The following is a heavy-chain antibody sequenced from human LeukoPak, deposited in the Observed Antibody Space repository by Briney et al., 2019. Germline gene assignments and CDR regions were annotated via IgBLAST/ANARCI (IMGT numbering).Heavy chain of an antibody. CDR3: ARDEGYYDSSGPLVFDL. Sequence: GSLRLSCAASGFTFSDYYMSWIRQAPGKGLEWIGSIYYSGSTYYNPSLKSRVTISVDTSKNQFSLKLSSVTAADTAVYYCARDEGYYDSSGPLVFDLWGRGTLVTVSS. CDR1: GFTFSDYY. J-gene: IGHJ2*01. D-gene: IGHD3-22*01. V-gene: IGHV4-38-2*02. CDR2: IYYSGST.